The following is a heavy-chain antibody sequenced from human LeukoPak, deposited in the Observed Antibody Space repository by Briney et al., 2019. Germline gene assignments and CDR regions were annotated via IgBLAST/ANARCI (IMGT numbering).Heavy chain of an antibody. Sequence: ASVKVSCTASGGTFSSYAISWVRQAPGQGLEWMGGIIPIFGTANYAQKFQGRVTITADKSTSTAYMELSSLRSEDTAVYYCARPSGPRDYYYMDVWGKGTTVTVSS. CDR2: IIPIFGTA. CDR1: GGTFSSYA. CDR3: ARPSGPRDYYYMDV. V-gene: IGHV1-69*06. J-gene: IGHJ6*03.